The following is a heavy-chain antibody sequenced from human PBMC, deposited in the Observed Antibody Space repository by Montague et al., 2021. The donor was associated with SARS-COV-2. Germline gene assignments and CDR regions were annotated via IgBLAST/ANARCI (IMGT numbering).Heavy chain of an antibody. CDR3: AKGDTAMAPYNWFDP. CDR2: IGSTGGST. V-gene: IGHV3-23*01. D-gene: IGHD5-18*01. J-gene: IGHJ5*02. CDR1: GFTFSIYA. Sequence: SLRLSCAASGFTFSIYAMTWVRQAPGKGLEWLSAIGSTGGSTYYXDSVKGRFTISRDNSENTLYLQMNSLRAEDTAVYYRAKGDTAMAPYNWFDPWGQGTLVTVSS.